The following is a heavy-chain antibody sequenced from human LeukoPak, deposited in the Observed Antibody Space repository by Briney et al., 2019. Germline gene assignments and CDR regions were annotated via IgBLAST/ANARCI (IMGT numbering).Heavy chain of an antibody. V-gene: IGHV5-10-1*01. CDR2: IDPSDSYT. CDR3: AREGYYYYNMDV. Sequence: GESLKISSKGSGYRFTNYSFIWVRQMPGKGLEWMGRIDPSDSYTNYSPSFKGHVTISADKSIRTAYLRWSSLKASDTAMYYYAREGYYYYNMDVWGQGTTVTVSS. CDR1: GYRFTNYS. J-gene: IGHJ6*02.